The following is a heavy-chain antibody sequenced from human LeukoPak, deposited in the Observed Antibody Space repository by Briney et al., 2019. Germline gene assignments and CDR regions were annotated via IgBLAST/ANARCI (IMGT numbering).Heavy chain of an antibody. CDR3: AKDHRSGYYNYFDY. J-gene: IGHJ4*02. D-gene: IGHD3-22*01. CDR2: ISGSGGST. Sequence: AGGSLRLSCAASGFTFSSYSMNWVRQAPGKGLEWVSAISGSGGSTYYADSVKGRFTISRDNSKNTLYLQMNSLRAEDTAVYYCAKDHRSGYYNYFDYWGQGTLVTVSS. V-gene: IGHV3-23*01. CDR1: GFTFSSYS.